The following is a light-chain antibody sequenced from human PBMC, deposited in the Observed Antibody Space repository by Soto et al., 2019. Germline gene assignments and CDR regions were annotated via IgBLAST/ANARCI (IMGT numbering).Light chain of an antibody. CDR2: DAS. CDR3: QQYNNWPFS. CDR1: QSLSSSY. V-gene: IGKV3-20*01. Sequence: EVVLTQSPGTLSLSPGERATLSCRASQSLSSSYLAWYQQKPGQAPRLLIYDASKRASGIPARFSGSGSGTDFTLTISSLEPEDFAVYFCQQYNNWPFSFGQGTRLEIK. J-gene: IGKJ5*01.